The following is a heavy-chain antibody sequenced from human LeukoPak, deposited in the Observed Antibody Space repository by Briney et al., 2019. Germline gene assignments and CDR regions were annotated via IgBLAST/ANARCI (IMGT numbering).Heavy chain of an antibody. CDR1: GFTFSSYA. CDR3: AKGAGRNYYFDY. Sequence: PGGSLRLSCAASGFTFSSYALSWVRQAPGKGLEWVSTISGSGGTTYYADSVKGRFTISRDNSKNTLYLQMNSLRAEDTAVYYCAKGAGRNYYFDYWGQGTLVTVSS. V-gene: IGHV3-23*01. J-gene: IGHJ4*02. CDR2: ISGSGGTT. D-gene: IGHD6-13*01.